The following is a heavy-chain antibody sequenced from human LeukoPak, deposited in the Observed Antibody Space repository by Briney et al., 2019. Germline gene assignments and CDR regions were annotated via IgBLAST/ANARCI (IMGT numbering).Heavy chain of an antibody. Sequence: ASMKVSCKASGYTFTSRYLHWVRQAPGQGLEWMGWINPNNGDTRYAQEFQGRVTMTCDTSISTASMDLSMLRSDDTAVYYCATDTYGGNSFDYWGQGTLVTVSS. CDR3: ATDTYGGNSFDY. D-gene: IGHD4-23*01. CDR1: GYTFTSRY. J-gene: IGHJ4*02. CDR2: INPNNGDT. V-gene: IGHV1-2*02.